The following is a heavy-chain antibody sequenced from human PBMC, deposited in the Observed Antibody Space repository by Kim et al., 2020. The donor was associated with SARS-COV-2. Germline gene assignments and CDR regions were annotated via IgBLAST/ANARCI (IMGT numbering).Heavy chain of an antibody. CDR2: IYYSGST. J-gene: IGHJ5*02. CDR3: ARTRELMVYASERRVKLEPEYNWFDP. D-gene: IGHD2-8*01. Sequence: SETLSLTCTVSGGSISSYYWSWIRQPPGKGLEWIGYIYYSGSTNYNPSLKSRVTISVDTSKNQFSLKLSSVTAADTAVYYCARTRELMVYASERRVKLEPEYNWFDPWGQGTLVTVSS. CDR1: GGSISSYY. V-gene: IGHV4-59*08.